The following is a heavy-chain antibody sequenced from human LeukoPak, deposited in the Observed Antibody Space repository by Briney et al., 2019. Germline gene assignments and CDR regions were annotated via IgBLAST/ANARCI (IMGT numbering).Heavy chain of an antibody. D-gene: IGHD5-24*01. CDR3: ARDAGEMATYWYSDL. V-gene: IGHV3-48*01. CDR1: GFTFSSFS. J-gene: IGHJ2*01. CDR2: ISSSSTSK. Sequence: GGSLRLSCTASGFTFSSFSMNWVRQTPGKGLEWVSYISSSSTSKYYTDPVEGRFTISKDNAKNSLYRQMNSLRSEYTAVYFCARDAGEMATYWYSDLWGGGTRVTVST.